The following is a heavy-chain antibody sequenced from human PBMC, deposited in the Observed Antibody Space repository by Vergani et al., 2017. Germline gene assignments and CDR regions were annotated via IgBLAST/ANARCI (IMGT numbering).Heavy chain of an antibody. D-gene: IGHD3-3*01. CDR3: AREGYDFWSGYPDV. J-gene: IGHJ6*02. CDR1: GFTFRSYS. V-gene: IGHV3-21*01. CDR2: ISSSSSYI. Sequence: EVQLVESGGDLVQPGGSLRLSCAASGFTFRSYSMNWVRQAPGKGLEWVSSISSSSSYIYYADSVKGRFTISRDNAKNSLYLQMNSLRAEDTAVYYCAREGYDFWSGYPDVWGQGTTVTVSS.